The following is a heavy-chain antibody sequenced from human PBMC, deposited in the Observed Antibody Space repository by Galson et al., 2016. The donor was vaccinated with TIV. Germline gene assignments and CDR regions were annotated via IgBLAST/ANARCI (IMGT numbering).Heavy chain of an antibody. Sequence: SLRLSCAAPRFIFSNYAMNWVRQAPGKGPEWVSGISGSGDNTYYADSVKGRFTISRDNSKNTVYLQMNSLRAEDTAVYYCAKEETGDAYDIWGQGTMVTVSS. V-gene: IGHV3-23*01. D-gene: IGHD7-27*01. CDR1: RFIFSNYA. CDR3: AKEETGDAYDI. CDR2: ISGSGDNT. J-gene: IGHJ3*02.